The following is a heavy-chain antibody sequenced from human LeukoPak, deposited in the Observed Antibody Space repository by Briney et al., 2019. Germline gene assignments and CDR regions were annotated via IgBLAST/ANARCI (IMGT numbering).Heavy chain of an antibody. CDR1: GYTFTSYD. CDR3: ARGPPVLLWFGSHRITYYYYGMDV. Sequence: GASVKVSCKASGYTFTSYDINWVRQATGQGLEWMEWMNPNSGNTGYAQKLQGRVTMTRNTSISTAYMELSSLRSEDTAVYYCARGPPVLLWFGSHRITYYYYGMDVWGQGTTVTVSS. D-gene: IGHD3-10*01. V-gene: IGHV1-8*01. J-gene: IGHJ6*02. CDR2: MNPNSGNT.